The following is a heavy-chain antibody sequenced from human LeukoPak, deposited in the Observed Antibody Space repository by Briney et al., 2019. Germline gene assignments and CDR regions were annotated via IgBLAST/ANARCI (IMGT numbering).Heavy chain of an antibody. J-gene: IGHJ4*02. CDR3: ASGSYYDSSGYNHY. V-gene: IGHV1-18*04. D-gene: IGHD3-22*01. Sequence: ASVKVSCKASGYTFTGYYMHWVRQAPGQGLEWMGWISAYNGNTNYAQKLQGRVTMTTDTSTSTAYMELRSLRSDDTAVYYCASGSYYDSSGYNHYWGQGTLVTVSS. CDR2: ISAYNGNT. CDR1: GYTFTGYY.